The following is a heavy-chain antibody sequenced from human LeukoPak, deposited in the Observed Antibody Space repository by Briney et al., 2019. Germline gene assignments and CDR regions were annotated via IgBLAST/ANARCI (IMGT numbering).Heavy chain of an antibody. J-gene: IGHJ4*02. Sequence: SETLSLTCAVYGGSLSGYYWNWIRQSPGKGLEWIGEINHSGSTNYNPSLKSRVTISVDTSKNQFSLKPSSVTAADTAVYYCARATFDSRGYYYEGEYWGQGTLVTVSS. CDR3: ARATFDSRGYYYEGEY. CDR1: GGSLSGYY. CDR2: INHSGST. V-gene: IGHV4-34*01. D-gene: IGHD3-22*01.